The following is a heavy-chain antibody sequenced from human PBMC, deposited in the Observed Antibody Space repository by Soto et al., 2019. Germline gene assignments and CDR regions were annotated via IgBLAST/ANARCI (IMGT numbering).Heavy chain of an antibody. CDR1: GFTFSSYA. Sequence: GGSLRLSGAASGFTFSSYAMNWGRQSPRKGLEWVSAISGSGGSIYHADSVKGRFTIFRDNSKNTLYLQMDSLRAEDTAVYYCARALVRSSIAATARSGFDPWGQGTLVTVSS. J-gene: IGHJ5*02. CDR3: ARALVRSSIAATARSGFDP. CDR2: ISGSGGSI. D-gene: IGHD6-6*01. V-gene: IGHV3-23*01.